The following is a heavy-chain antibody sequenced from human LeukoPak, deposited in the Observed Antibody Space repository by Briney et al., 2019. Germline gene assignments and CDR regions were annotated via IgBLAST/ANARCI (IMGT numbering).Heavy chain of an antibody. Sequence: GGSLRLSCAASGFTFSSYGMHWVRQAPGKGLEWVAGIWYDGSNKYYADSVKGRFTISRDNSKNTLYLQMNSLRAEDTAVYYCARGGLSTNDYGDYWDGAFDIWGQGTMVTVSS. CDR2: IWYDGSNK. J-gene: IGHJ3*02. D-gene: IGHD4-17*01. CDR1: GFTFSSYG. CDR3: ARGGLSTNDYGDYWDGAFDI. V-gene: IGHV3-33*01.